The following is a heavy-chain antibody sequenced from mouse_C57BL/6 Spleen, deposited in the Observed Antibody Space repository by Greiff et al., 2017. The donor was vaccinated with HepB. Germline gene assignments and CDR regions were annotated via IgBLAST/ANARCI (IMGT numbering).Heavy chain of an antibody. J-gene: IGHJ2*01. CDR2: IYPGDGDT. CDR3: ATTVVARSYFDY. V-gene: IGHV1-82*01. Sequence: VQLQQSGPELVKPGASVKISCKASGYAFSSSWMNWVKQRPGKGLEWIGRIYPGDGDTNYNGKFKGKATLTADKSSSTAYMQLSSLTSEDSAVYFCATTVVARSYFDYWGQGTTLTVSS. CDR1: GYAFSSSW. D-gene: IGHD1-1*01.